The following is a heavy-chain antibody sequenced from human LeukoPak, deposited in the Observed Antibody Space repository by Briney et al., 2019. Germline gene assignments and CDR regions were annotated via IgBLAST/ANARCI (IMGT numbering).Heavy chain of an antibody. D-gene: IGHD1-14*01. Sequence: GGSLRLSCAASGFTFSSYGMHWVRQAPGKGLEWVAFIRYDGSKEYYADSVKGRFTISRDNSRNTLYLQMNSLKTEDTAVYYCAKDSRYYYVDYWGQGTLVTVSS. V-gene: IGHV3-30*02. J-gene: IGHJ4*02. CDR2: IRYDGSKE. CDR1: GFTFSSYG. CDR3: AKDSRYYYVDY.